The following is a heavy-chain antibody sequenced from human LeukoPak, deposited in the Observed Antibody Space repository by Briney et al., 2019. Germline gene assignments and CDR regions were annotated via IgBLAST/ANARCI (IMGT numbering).Heavy chain of an antibody. Sequence: SQTLSLTCTVSGGSISSGDYYWSWIRQPPGKRLEWIGYIYYSGSTYYNPSLKSRVTISVDTSKNQFSLKLSSVTAADTAVYYCARAVAGIYYYYMDVWGKGTTVTVSS. D-gene: IGHD6-19*01. CDR3: ARAVAGIYYYYMDV. V-gene: IGHV4-30-4*08. CDR1: GGSISSGDYY. J-gene: IGHJ6*03. CDR2: IYYSGST.